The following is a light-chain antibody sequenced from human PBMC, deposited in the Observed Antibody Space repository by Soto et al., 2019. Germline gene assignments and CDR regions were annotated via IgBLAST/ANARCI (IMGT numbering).Light chain of an antibody. CDR3: QHHNNCPT. CDR1: QRVSNT. J-gene: IGKJ1*01. V-gene: IGKV3-15*01. Sequence: EIVMTQAQSTLSVSPGERATLSCRASQRVSNTLAWYQQKPGQAPRLLIYGSSTRATAIPARLSGSGSGTEFTLTLSCQQSEDFAVYYSQHHNNCPTFGQGTKVEI. CDR2: GSS.